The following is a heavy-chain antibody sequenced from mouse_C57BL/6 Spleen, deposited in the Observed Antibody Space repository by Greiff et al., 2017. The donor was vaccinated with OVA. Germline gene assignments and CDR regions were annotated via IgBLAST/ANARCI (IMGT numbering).Heavy chain of an antibody. J-gene: IGHJ2*01. V-gene: IGHV5-6*01. CDR2: ISSGGSYT. CDR3: ARQLTGTSYYFDY. CDR1: GFTFSSYG. Sequence: EVQLQQSGGDLVKPGGSLKLSCAASGFTFSSYGMSWVRQTPDKRLEWVATISSGGSYTYYPDSVKGRFTISRDNAKNTLYLQMSSLKSEDTAMYYCARQLTGTSYYFDYWGQGTTLTVSS. D-gene: IGHD4-1*01.